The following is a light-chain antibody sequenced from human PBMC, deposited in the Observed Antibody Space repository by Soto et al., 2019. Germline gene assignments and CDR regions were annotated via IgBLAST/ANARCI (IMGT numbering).Light chain of an antibody. CDR3: HQFGSXPLAFT. V-gene: IGKV3-20*01. CDR2: GAS. Sequence: ESMLTQSPGTLSLSPGERATLSCRASQSVSTRYLAWYQQKPGQAPRLLIYGASIRAAGIPDRFSGSGSGTDFTLTISRLEPEDFAVYXCHQFGSXPLAFTFGQGTKLEI. CDR1: QSVSTRY. J-gene: IGKJ2*01.